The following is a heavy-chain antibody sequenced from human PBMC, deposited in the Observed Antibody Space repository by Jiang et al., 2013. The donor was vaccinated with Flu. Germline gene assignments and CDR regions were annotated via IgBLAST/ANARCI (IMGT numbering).Heavy chain of an antibody. V-gene: IGHV5-10-1*03. CDR3: VSGGSGTNFYYGMDV. Sequence: QLVESGAEVEKPGESLRISCKGSGNSLTSYWINWVRQMPGKGLEWMGRIDPSDSYINYNPSFQGHVTISGDKSISTAYLQWSSLKASDTAMYYCVSGGSGTNFYYGMDVWGKGTTVT. CDR1: GNSLTSYW. CDR2: IDPSDSYI. D-gene: IGHD3-10*01. J-gene: IGHJ6*04.